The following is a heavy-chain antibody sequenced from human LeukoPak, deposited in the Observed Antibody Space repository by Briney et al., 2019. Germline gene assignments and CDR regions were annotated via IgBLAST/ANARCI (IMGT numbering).Heavy chain of an antibody. J-gene: IGHJ4*02. CDR3: ANWAATIRNFNY. CDR1: GYTFTSYG. D-gene: IGHD5-12*01. Sequence: ASVKVSCKASGYTFTSYGISWVRQAPGQGLEWMGWIDPNSGGTNFAQKFQGRVTMTTDTSITTAYMEPTRLRSDDTAVYYCANWAATIRNFNYWGQGTLVTVSS. CDR2: IDPNSGGT. V-gene: IGHV1-2*02.